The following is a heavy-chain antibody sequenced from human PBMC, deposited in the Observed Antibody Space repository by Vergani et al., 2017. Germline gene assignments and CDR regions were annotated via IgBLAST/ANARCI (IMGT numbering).Heavy chain of an antibody. Sequence: QVQLVESVGGVVQPGRSLRLSCAASGFNFSSYAMHWVRQAPGKGLEWVAVISYDGSNKYYADSVKGRFTISRDNSKNTLYLQMNSLRAEDTAVYYCARDWGPWDIVVVGNYWGQGTLVTVSS. D-gene: IGHD2-2*01. CDR2: ISYDGSNK. CDR3: ARDWGPWDIVVVGNY. J-gene: IGHJ4*02. CDR1: GFNFSSYA. V-gene: IGHV3-30-3*01.